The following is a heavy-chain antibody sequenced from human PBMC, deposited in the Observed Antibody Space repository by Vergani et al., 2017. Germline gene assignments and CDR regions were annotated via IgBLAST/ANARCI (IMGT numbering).Heavy chain of an antibody. CDR1: GGTFSSYA. D-gene: IGHD3-3*01. J-gene: IGHJ6*02. CDR3: ARDGETDTIFGANYYGMDV. V-gene: IGHV1-69*04. CDR2: IIPILGIA. Sequence: QVQLVQSGAEVKKPGSSVKVSCKASGGTFSSYAISWVRQAPGQGLEWMGRIIPILGIANYAQEFQGRVTITADKSTSTAYMELSSLRSEDTAVYYCARDGETDTIFGANYYGMDVWGQGTTVTVSS.